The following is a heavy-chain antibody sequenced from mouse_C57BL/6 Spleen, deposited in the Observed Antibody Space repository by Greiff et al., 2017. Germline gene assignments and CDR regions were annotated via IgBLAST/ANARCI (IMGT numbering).Heavy chain of an antibody. CDR1: GFTFSSYG. CDR2: ISSGGSNT. Sequence: EVKVVESGGDLVKPGGSLKLSCAASGFTFSSYGMSWVRQTPDKRLEWVATISSGGSNTYYPDSVKGRFTISRDNAKNTLYLQMSSLKSEDTAMYYCARLWDYFDYWGQGTTLTVSS. V-gene: IGHV5-6*01. CDR3: ARLWDYFDY. J-gene: IGHJ2*01. D-gene: IGHD4-1*01.